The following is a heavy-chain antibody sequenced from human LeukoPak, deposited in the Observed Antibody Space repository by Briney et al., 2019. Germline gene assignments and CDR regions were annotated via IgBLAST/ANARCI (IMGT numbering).Heavy chain of an antibody. D-gene: IGHD2-2*02. CDR1: GFTVSTYS. CDR2: ISSNGGST. V-gene: IGHV3-64*01. Sequence: GGSLRLSCAASGFTVSTYSMNWVRQAPGKGLEYVSAISSNGGSTYYANSVKGRFTISRDNSKNTLYLQMGSLRAEDMAVYYCARGGSCSGTNCYTPDNYYYYYMDVWGKGTTVTVSS. J-gene: IGHJ6*03. CDR3: ARGGSCSGTNCYTPDNYYYYYMDV.